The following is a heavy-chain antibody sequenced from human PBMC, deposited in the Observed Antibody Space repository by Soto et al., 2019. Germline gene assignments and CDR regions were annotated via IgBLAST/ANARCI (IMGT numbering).Heavy chain of an antibody. CDR2: IIPICGTA. CDR1: GGTFSSYA. D-gene: IGHD2-15*01. CDR3: ARGPLGYCSGGSCRFDY. Sequence: QVQLVQSGAEVKKPGSSVKVSCKASGGTFSSYAISWVRQAPGQGLEWMGGIIPICGTANYAQKFQGRVTITADESTSTAYMELGSLRSEDTAVYYCARGPLGYCSGGSCRFDYWGQGTLVTVSS. J-gene: IGHJ4*02. V-gene: IGHV1-69*12.